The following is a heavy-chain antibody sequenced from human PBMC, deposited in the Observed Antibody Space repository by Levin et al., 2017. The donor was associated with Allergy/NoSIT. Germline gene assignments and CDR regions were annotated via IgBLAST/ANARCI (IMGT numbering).Heavy chain of an antibody. CDR2: ISWNSGII. J-gene: IGHJ6*03. CDR3: AKVGVVTTYYYYYYMDV. V-gene: IGHV3-9*01. D-gene: IGHD3-3*01. CDR1: GFTFDDYS. Sequence: SLKISCAASGFTFDDYSMHWVRQAPGKGLEWVSGISWNSGIIDYADSVKGRFIISRDNAKKSLYLQMNSLRAEDTALYYCAKVGVVTTYYYYYYMDVWGKGTTVTVSS.